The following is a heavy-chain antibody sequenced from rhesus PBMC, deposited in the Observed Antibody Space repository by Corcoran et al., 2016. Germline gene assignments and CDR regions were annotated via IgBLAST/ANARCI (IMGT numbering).Heavy chain of an antibody. Sequence: QLQLQESGPGLVKPAETLSVTCAVSGGSISSSYWSWIRQAPGKGLEGIGYIYGSGDSTHSTPALKRRVTLSVYTSKHQFSLKLSSVTAADTAVYYCAREGSSWSSYYYGLDSWGQGVVVTVSS. CDR3: AREGSSWSSYYYGLDS. J-gene: IGHJ6*01. CDR1: GGSISSSY. D-gene: IGHD6-13*01. V-gene: IGHV4-169*02. CDR2: IYGSGDST.